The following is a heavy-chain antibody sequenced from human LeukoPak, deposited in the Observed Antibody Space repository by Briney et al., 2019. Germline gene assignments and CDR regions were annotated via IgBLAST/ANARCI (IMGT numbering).Heavy chain of an antibody. CDR3: AKGDSSGYPYYFDY. CDR2: IWYDGSNK. D-gene: IGHD3-22*01. Sequence: GGSLRLSCAASGFTFSNYAMHWVRQAPGKGLEWVAAIWYDGSNKYFADSVEGRFTLSRDNSKNTLYLQMNSLRAEDTAVYYCAKGDSSGYPYYFDYWGQGTLVTVSS. CDR1: GFTFSNYA. J-gene: IGHJ4*02. V-gene: IGHV3-33*06.